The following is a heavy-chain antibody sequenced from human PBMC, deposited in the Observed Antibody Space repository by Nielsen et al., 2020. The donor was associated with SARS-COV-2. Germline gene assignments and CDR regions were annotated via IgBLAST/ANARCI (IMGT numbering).Heavy chain of an antibody. CDR2: INAGNGNT. CDR1: GYTFTSYA. J-gene: IGHJ3*02. CDR3: ARSRSGWYEGAFDI. D-gene: IGHD6-19*01. Sequence: ASVKVSCKASGYTFTSYAMHWVRQAPGQRLEWMGWINAGNGNTKYSQKFQGRVTITADKSTSTAYMELSSLRSEDTAVYYCARSRSGWYEGAFDIWGQGTMVTVSS. V-gene: IGHV1-3*01.